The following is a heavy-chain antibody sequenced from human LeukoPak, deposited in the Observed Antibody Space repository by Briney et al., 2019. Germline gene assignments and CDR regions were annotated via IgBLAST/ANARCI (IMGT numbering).Heavy chain of an antibody. D-gene: IGHD3-16*01. Sequence: GGSLRLSCAASGFTLSSYAMSWVRQGPGKGLEWVSYISSRGGTIYYTDSVKGRFTISRDNAKNLVYLQMNNLRVEDTAFYYCARDTAPTMGWFDPWGQGTLVTVS. CDR2: ISSRGGTI. V-gene: IGHV3-48*03. CDR1: GFTLSSYA. J-gene: IGHJ5*02. CDR3: ARDTAPTMGWFDP.